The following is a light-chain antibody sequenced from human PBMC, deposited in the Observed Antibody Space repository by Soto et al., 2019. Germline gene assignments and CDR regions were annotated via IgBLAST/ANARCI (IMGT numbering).Light chain of an antibody. CDR3: QQSYSTPWT. J-gene: IGKJ1*01. CDR2: AAS. V-gene: IGKV1-39*01. CDR1: HSFSSY. Sequence: DIQMTQSPSSLSASVGDRVTITCRTSHSFSSYLHWYQQKPGKAPKLLIYAASSLESGVPSRFSGSRSGTDFTLTISSLQPEDFATYYCQQSYSTPWTFGQGTKVEIK.